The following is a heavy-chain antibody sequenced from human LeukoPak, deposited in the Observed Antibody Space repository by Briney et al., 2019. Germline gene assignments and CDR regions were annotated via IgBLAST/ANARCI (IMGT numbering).Heavy chain of an antibody. CDR1: GGTFSSYA. Sequence: SVKVSCKASGGTFSSYAISWVRQAPGQGLEWMGGIIPIFGTANYAQKFQGRVTITTDESTSTAYMELSSLRSEDTAVYYCARGDYPYYYYYYMDVWGKGTTVTVSS. CDR2: IIPIFGTA. CDR3: ARGDYPYYYYYYMDV. D-gene: IGHD4-17*01. J-gene: IGHJ6*03. V-gene: IGHV1-69*05.